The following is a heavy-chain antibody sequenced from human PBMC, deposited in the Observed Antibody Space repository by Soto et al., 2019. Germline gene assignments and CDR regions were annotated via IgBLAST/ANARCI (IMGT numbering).Heavy chain of an antibody. CDR2: TIPMFGTT. D-gene: IGHD3-22*01. J-gene: IGHJ6*02. CDR3: TRCGIRYHSIGFYLGIDGMDV. V-gene: IGHV1-69*12. CDR1: GGTFNNYA. Sequence: QVQLVQSGAEVKKPESSVRVSCKASGGTFNNYAITWVRQAPGQGLEWMGGTIPMFGTTNYAEKFQGRVTITADESPNTAYMELSSLRSEDTAVYYCTRCGIRYHSIGFYLGIDGMDVWGQGTTVIVSS.